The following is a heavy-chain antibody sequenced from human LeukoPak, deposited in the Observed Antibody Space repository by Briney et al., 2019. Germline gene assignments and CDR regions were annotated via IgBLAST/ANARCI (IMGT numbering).Heavy chain of an antibody. V-gene: IGHV3-33*01. D-gene: IGHD1-26*01. CDR3: ARLSGSFLDY. CDR2: IWYDGSKK. J-gene: IGHJ4*02. CDR1: GFTFSSNG. Sequence: GRSLRLSCAASGFTFSSNGMHWVRQAPGKGLEWVAVIWYDGSKKYYADSVKGRFTISRDNSKNTLYLQMNSLRAEDTAVYYCARLSGSFLDYWGQGTLVTVSS.